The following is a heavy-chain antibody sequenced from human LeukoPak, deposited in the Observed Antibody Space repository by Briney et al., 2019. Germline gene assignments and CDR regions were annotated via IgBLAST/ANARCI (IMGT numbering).Heavy chain of an antibody. D-gene: IGHD4-23*01. J-gene: IGHJ4*02. CDR1: GGSISSYY. V-gene: IGHV4-59*01. CDR3: ARGRTTVGY. CDR2: IYYSGST. Sequence: PSETLSLTCTVSGGSISSYYWSWNRQPPGKGLEWIGYIYYSGSTNYNPSLKSRVTISVDTSKNQFSLKLSSVTAADTAVYYCARGRTTVGYWGQGTLVTVSS.